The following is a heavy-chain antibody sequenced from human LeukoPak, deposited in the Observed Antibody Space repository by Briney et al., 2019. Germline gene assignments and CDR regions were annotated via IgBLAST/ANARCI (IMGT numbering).Heavy chain of an antibody. V-gene: IGHV3-23*01. Sequence: GGSLRLSCAASGFTFSNSAMNWVRQAPGKGPEWVSAISGSGYNTYYADSVVGRFTISRDNSKNTLYLQMNSLRAEDTAVYYCAKGDRSSTSCYIDFWGQGTLVTVSS. CDR1: GFTFSNSA. J-gene: IGHJ4*02. CDR2: ISGSGYNT. D-gene: IGHD2-2*02. CDR3: AKGDRSSTSCYIDF.